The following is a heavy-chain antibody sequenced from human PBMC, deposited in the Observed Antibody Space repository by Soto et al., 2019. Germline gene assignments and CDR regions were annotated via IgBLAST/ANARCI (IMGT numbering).Heavy chain of an antibody. CDR3: AREDCSSTSCYNLFDI. CDR1: GGTFSSYA. J-gene: IGHJ3*02. V-gene: IGHV1-69*13. Sequence: SVKVSCKASGGTFSSYAISWVRQAPGQGLEWMGGIIPIFGTANYAQKFQGRVTITADESTSTAYMELSSLRSEDTAVYYCAREDCSSTSCYNLFDIWGQGTMVTVSS. CDR2: IIPIFGTA. D-gene: IGHD2-2*02.